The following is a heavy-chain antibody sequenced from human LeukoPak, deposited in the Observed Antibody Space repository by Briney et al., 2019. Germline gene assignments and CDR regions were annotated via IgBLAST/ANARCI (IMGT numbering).Heavy chain of an antibody. V-gene: IGHV4-4*02. CDR1: GGSISSSNW. Sequence: PSETLSLTCAVSGGSISSSNWWSWVRQPPGKGLEWIGEIYHSGSTNYNPSLKSRVTISVDKSKNQFSLKLSSVTAADTTVYYCARADYDFWSGYPNHYGMDVWGQGTTVTVSS. J-gene: IGHJ6*02. CDR3: ARADYDFWSGYPNHYGMDV. D-gene: IGHD3-3*01. CDR2: IYHSGST.